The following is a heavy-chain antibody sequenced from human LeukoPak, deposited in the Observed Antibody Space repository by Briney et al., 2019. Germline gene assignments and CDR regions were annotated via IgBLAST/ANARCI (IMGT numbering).Heavy chain of an antibody. Sequence: SETLSLTCTVSGGSISNYYWSWIRQPPGKGLEWIGYIYYSGSTDYNPSLKSRVSMSIDTSKNQFSLRLRSVTAADTAIYYCARVPAQYYFDFWGQGALVTVSS. CDR1: GGSISNYY. J-gene: IGHJ4*02. D-gene: IGHD2/OR15-2a*01. CDR3: ARVPAQYYFDF. CDR2: IYYSGST. V-gene: IGHV4-59*01.